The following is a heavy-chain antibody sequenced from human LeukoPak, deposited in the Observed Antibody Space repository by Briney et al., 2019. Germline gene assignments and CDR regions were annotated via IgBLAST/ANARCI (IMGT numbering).Heavy chain of an antibody. J-gene: IGHJ6*02. V-gene: IGHV1-2*02. CDR1: GYNFIGYY. D-gene: IGHD1-1*01. CDR3: ARDLRTPYHYGMNV. Sequence: ASVKVSCKASGYNFIGYYMHLVRQAPGQGLEWMGWINPNSGGTNYAQKFQGRVTMTRDTSINTAYMELSGLTSDDTAICYCARDLRTPYHYGMNVWGQGTTVTVSS. CDR2: INPNSGGT.